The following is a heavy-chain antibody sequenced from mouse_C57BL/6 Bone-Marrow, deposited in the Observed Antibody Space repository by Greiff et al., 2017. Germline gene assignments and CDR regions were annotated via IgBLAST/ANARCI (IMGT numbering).Heavy chain of an antibody. CDR3: ARHEDWGNYVFYAMDY. D-gene: IGHD2-1*01. CDR2: FYPGSGSI. V-gene: IGHV1-62-2*01. J-gene: IGHJ4*01. CDR1: GYTFTEYT. Sequence: VQLQQSGAELVKPGASVKLSCKASGYTFTEYTIHWVKQRSGRGLEWIGWFYPGSGSIKYNEKFKDKATLTADKSSSTVYMELSRLTSEDSAVYFCARHEDWGNYVFYAMDYWGQGTSVTVSS.